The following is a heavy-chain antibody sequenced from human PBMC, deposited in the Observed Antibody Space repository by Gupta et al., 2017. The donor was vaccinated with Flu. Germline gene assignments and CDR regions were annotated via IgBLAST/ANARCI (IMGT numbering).Heavy chain of an antibody. CDR2: IAAYNDNT. J-gene: IGHJ6*02. CDR3: VRDGYCAGGTCYWDPYYYYGMDV. CDR1: GYMFTSYG. Sequence: IRLVQSGSEMKKPGASVKVACKASGYMFTSYGIRWLRHAPGPGLEWMGWIAAYNDNTNYAENVQDRVTLSTDTSATTAYLELTSLRSDDTAVYYCVRDGYCAGGTCYWDPYYYYGMDVWGQGTKVTVSS. V-gene: IGHV1-18*01. D-gene: IGHD2-8*02.